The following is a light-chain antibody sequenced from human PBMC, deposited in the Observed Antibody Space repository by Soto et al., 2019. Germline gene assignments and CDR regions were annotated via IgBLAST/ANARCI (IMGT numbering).Light chain of an antibody. CDR2: DAS. CDR1: QFVGHS. V-gene: IGKV3-11*01. CDR3: QQRSNRPPIT. Sequence: ETVLTQSPATRSLSPGERATLSCSASQFVGHSLAWYQQTPGQAPRLLIYDASDRATGIPGRFSGSGSGTDFTLTISSLEPEDFAVYYCQQRSNRPPITFGQGTRLQIK. J-gene: IGKJ5*01.